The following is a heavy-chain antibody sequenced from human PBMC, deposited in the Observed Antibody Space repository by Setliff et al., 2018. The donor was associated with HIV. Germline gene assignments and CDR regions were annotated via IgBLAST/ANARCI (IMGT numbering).Heavy chain of an antibody. D-gene: IGHD6-6*01. Sequence: NPSETLSLTCAVYGGSFSDYYWSWIRQPPGKGLEWIGEINHSGSTNYNPSLKSRVTISVDTSKNQFSLKLSSVTASDTAVYYCARRYRIAARSKWFDPWGQGTLVTVSS. CDR1: GGSFSDYY. CDR2: INHSGST. J-gene: IGHJ5*02. CDR3: ARRYRIAARSKWFDP. V-gene: IGHV4-34*01.